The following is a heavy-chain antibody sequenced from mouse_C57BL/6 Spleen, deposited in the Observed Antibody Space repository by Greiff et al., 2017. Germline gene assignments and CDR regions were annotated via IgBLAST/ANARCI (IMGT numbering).Heavy chain of an antibody. CDR3: ASNYGAMDY. J-gene: IGHJ4*01. V-gene: IGHV1-69*01. CDR2: IDPSDSYT. D-gene: IGHD1-2*01. Sequence: QVHVKQPGAELVMPGASVKLSCKASGYTFTSYWMHWVKQRPGQGLEWIGEIDPSDSYTNYNQKFKGKSTLTVDKSSSTAYMQLSSLTSEDSAVYYCASNYGAMDYWGQGTSVTVSS. CDR1: GYTFTSYW.